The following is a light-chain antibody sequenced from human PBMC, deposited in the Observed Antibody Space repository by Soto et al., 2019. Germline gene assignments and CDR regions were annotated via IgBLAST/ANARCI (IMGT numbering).Light chain of an antibody. CDR1: TSDIGAYYY. CDR2: DVT. V-gene: IGLV2-11*01. Sequence: QSALTQPRSVSGSPGQSVTISCTGTTSDIGAYYYVSWYQQHPGKAPKLMIFDVTKRPSGVPDRFSASKSGNTASLTISGLQAEDEADYYCQSYDSSLSGVVFGGGTKLTVL. J-gene: IGLJ2*01. CDR3: QSYDSSLSGVV.